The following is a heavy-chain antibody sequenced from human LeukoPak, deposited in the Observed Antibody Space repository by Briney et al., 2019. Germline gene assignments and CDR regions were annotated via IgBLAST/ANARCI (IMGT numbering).Heavy chain of an antibody. J-gene: IGHJ4*02. CDR1: GFTFSSYA. Sequence: GGSLRLSCAASGFTFSSYAMSWVRQAPGKGLEWVSAISGSGGSTYYADSEKGRFTISRDNSKNTLYLQMNSLRAEDTAVYYCAKDPRIAVALYYFDYWGQGTLVTVSS. D-gene: IGHD6-19*01. CDR2: ISGSGGST. V-gene: IGHV3-23*01. CDR3: AKDPRIAVALYYFDY.